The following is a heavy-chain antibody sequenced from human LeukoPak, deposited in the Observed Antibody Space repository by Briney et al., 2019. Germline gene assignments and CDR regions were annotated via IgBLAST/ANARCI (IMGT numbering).Heavy chain of an antibody. CDR3: ARIGYCSGGSCYGDYYGIDV. V-gene: IGHV4-59*08. CDR2: IYYSGST. Sequence: SETLSLTCTVSGGSISSYYWSWIRQPPGKGLEWIGYIYYSGSTNYNPSLKSRVTISVDTSKNQFSLKLSSVTAADTAVYYCARIGYCSGGSCYGDYYGIDVWGQGTTVTVSS. CDR1: GGSISSYY. J-gene: IGHJ6*02. D-gene: IGHD2-15*01.